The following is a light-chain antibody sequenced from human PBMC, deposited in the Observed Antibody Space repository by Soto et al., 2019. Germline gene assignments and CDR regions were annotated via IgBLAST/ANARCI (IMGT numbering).Light chain of an antibody. J-gene: IGLJ1*01. CDR3: CSYASSSTYV. V-gene: IGLV2-23*01. CDR2: EGT. CDR1: SSDVGSYNL. Sequence: QSVLTHPASVSGSPGQPIPISCTGTSSDVGSYNLVSWYQQHPGKAPKLMIYEGTKRPSGVSDRFSGSRSGNTASLTISGLQAEDEADYYCCSYASSSTYVFGTGTKVTVL.